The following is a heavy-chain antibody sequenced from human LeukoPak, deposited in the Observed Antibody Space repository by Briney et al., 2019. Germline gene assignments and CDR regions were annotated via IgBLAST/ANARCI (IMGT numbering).Heavy chain of an antibody. Sequence: SETLSLTCTVSGGSLSSSSYYWDWIRQPPGKGLEWIGSIYYSGSTYYNPSLKSRVTISVDTSKNQFSLKLSSVTAADTAVYYCASVRGVTHFDYWGQGTLVTVSS. CDR2: IYYSGST. V-gene: IGHV4-39*01. CDR1: GGSLSSSSYY. CDR3: ASVRGVTHFDY. J-gene: IGHJ4*02. D-gene: IGHD3-10*02.